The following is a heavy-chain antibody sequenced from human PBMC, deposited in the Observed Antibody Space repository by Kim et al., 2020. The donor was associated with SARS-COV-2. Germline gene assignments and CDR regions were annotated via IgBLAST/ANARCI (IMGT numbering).Heavy chain of an antibody. J-gene: IGHJ6*03. CDR2: INEDGSGK. D-gene: IGHD4-17*01. CDR1: GFSFSSHW. Sequence: GGSLRLSCAASGFSFSSHWMTWFRQVPGKGLEWLANINEDGSGKYYVGSVGGRLTISRDNTKDSLYLQVHSLRAEDTAVYYCARRMNTVTTRSVDGWGKG. V-gene: IGHV3-7*01. CDR3: ARRMNTVTTRSVDG.